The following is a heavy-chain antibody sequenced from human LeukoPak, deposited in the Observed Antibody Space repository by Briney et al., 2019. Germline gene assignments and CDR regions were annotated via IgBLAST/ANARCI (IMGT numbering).Heavy chain of an antibody. D-gene: IGHD2-2*02. V-gene: IGHV4-30-4*08. CDR3: ARSFGTTCYNCYYYYYYMDV. CDR2: IYYSGTT. J-gene: IGHJ6*03. Sequence: SETLSLTCTVSGGSISSTNYYRSWIRQPPGKGLEWIGYIYYSGTTYYNPSLKSRVTMSVDTSNNQFSLKLSSVTAADTAVYYCARSFGTTCYNCYYYYYYMDVWGKGTTVTVSS. CDR1: GGSISSTNYY.